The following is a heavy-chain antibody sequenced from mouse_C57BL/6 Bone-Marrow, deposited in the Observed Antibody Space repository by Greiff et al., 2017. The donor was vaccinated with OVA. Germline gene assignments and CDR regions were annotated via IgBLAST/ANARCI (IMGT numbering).Heavy chain of an antibody. CDR1: GFSLTSYG. CDR3: AREATVVAPYWYFDV. J-gene: IGHJ1*03. V-gene: IGHV2-2*01. Sequence: VKLQESGPGLVQPSQSLSITCTVSGFSLTSYGVHWVRQSPGKGLEWLGVIWSGGSTDYNAAFISRLSISKDNSKSQVFFKMNSLQADDTAIYYCAREATVVAPYWYFDVWGTGTTVTVSS. CDR2: IWSGGST. D-gene: IGHD1-1*01.